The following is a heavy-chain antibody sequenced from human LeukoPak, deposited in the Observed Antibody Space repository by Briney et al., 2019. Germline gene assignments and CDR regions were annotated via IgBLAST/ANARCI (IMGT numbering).Heavy chain of an antibody. Sequence: GESLKISCKDSGYSFTSYWIGWVRQMPGKGLEWMGIIYPGDSDTRYSPSFQGQVTISADKSISTAYLQWSSLKASDTAMYYCARMSGYSYGPHYYYYMDVWGKGTTVTVSS. V-gene: IGHV5-51*01. CDR1: GYSFTSYW. CDR3: ARMSGYSYGPHYYYYMDV. D-gene: IGHD5-18*01. CDR2: IYPGDSDT. J-gene: IGHJ6*03.